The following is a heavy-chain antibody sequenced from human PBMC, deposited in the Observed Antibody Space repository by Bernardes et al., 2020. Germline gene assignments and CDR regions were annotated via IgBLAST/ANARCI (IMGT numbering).Heavy chain of an antibody. J-gene: IGHJ4*02. V-gene: IGHV3-30-3*01. CDR3: ARGQAITMVQGPKTSHRRFDY. D-gene: IGHD3-10*01. CDR1: GFTFSSYA. CDR2: ISYDGSNK. Sequence: GGSLRLSCAASGFTFSSYAMHWVRQAPGKGLEWVAVISYDGSNKYYADSVKGRFTISRDNSKNTLYLQMNSLRAEDTAVYYCARGQAITMVQGPKTSHRRFDYWGQGTLVTVSS.